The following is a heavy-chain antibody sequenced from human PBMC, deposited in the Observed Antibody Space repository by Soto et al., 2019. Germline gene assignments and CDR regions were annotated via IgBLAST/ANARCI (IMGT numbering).Heavy chain of an antibody. CDR3: AKGTKWSTANGVRSTLVGGMDV. CDR1: GFTFSSYA. V-gene: IGHV3-23*01. D-gene: IGHD2-8*01. Sequence: GGSLRLSCAASGFTFSSYAMSWVRQAPGKGLEWVSAISGSGGSTYYADSVKGRFTISRDNSKNTLYLQMNSLRAEDTAVYYCAKGTKWSTANGVRSTLVGGMDVWGQGTTVTVSS. J-gene: IGHJ6*02. CDR2: ISGSGGST.